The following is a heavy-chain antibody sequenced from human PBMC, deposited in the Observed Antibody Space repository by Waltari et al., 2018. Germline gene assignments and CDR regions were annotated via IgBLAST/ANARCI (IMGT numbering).Heavy chain of an antibody. CDR3: ARETYYYDSSGSPAFDI. CDR1: GYTFTSYA. D-gene: IGHD3-22*01. Sequence: QVQLVQSGAEVKKPGASVKVSCKASGYTFTSYAMHWVRQAPGQRLEWMGWINAGNGNTKYSQEFQGRVTITRYTSASTAYMELSSLRSEDMAVYYCARETYYYDSSGSPAFDIWGQGTMVTVSS. J-gene: IGHJ3*02. CDR2: INAGNGNT. V-gene: IGHV1-3*03.